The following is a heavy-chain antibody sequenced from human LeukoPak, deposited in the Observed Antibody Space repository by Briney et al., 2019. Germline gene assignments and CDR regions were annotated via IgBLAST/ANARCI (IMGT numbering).Heavy chain of an antibody. CDR2: IKSKTDGGTT. CDR3: ATDWNRNFDY. D-gene: IGHD1/OR15-1a*01. CDR1: GFSFSSAW. V-gene: IGHV3-15*01. Sequence: GGSLRPSCEASGFSFSSAWMSWVRQAPGKGLEWVGRIKSKTDGGTTDYAAPVKGRFTISRDDSKNTLYLQMTSLETEDTALYYCATDWNRNFDYWGQGSLVTVSS. J-gene: IGHJ4*02.